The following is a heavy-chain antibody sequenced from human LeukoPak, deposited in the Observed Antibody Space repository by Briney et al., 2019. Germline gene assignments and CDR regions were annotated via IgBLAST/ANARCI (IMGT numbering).Heavy chain of an antibody. CDR1: GFTFSSYA. J-gene: IGHJ4*02. Sequence: PGRSLRLSCAASGFTFSSYAMHWVRQAPGKGLEWVSVISYDGSNKYYTDSVKGRFTISSDNSKNTLYLQMNSLRAEDTAVYYCAKALSQGNTYGYDYWGQGTLGTVSS. V-gene: IGHV3-30*18. CDR3: AKALSQGNTYGYDY. D-gene: IGHD5-18*01. CDR2: ISYDGSNK.